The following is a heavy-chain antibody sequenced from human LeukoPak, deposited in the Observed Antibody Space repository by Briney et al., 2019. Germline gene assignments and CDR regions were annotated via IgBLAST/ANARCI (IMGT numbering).Heavy chain of an antibody. D-gene: IGHD1-26*01. CDR3: ARHSGSYAFDY. Sequence: ASVKVSCKTSGSRFTSYGISWVRQAPGQGLEWMGWVSTYNDKKDYAQKFQGRVIMTTDTSTTTAYMELGSLRSDDTAVYYCARHSGSYAFDYWGQGTLVTVSS. CDR2: VSTYNDKK. CDR1: GSRFTSYG. J-gene: IGHJ4*02. V-gene: IGHV1-18*01.